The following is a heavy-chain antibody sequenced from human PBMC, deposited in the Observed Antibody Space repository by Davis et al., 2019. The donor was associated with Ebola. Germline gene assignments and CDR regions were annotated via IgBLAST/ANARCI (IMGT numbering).Heavy chain of an antibody. CDR2: IIPIFGTA. Sequence: SVKVSCKASGGTFSSYAISWVRQAPGQGLEWMGGIIPIFGTANYAQKFQGRVTITADESTSTAYMELSSLRSEDTAVYYCAREVYCSSTSCYNYYYYYMDVWGKGTTVTVSS. D-gene: IGHD2-2*02. J-gene: IGHJ6*03. CDR1: GGTFSSYA. V-gene: IGHV1-69*13. CDR3: AREVYCSSTSCYNYYYYYMDV.